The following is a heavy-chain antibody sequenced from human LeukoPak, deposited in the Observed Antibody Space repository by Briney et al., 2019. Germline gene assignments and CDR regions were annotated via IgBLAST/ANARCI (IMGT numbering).Heavy chain of an antibody. J-gene: IGHJ4*02. V-gene: IGHV3-21*01. CDR3: ARGITMVRGVLDY. CDR1: GFTFSSYS. Sequence: PGGSLRLSCAASGFTFSSYSMNWVRQAPGKGLEWVSSISSSSSYIYYADSVKGRFTISRDNAKNSLYLQMNSLRAEDTAVYYCARGITMVRGVLDYWGQGTLVTVSS. D-gene: IGHD3-10*01. CDR2: ISSSSSYI.